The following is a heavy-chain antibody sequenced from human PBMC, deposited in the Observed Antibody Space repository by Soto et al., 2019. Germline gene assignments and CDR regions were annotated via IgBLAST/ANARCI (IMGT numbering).Heavy chain of an antibody. CDR2: VISKTDGGAT. CDR1: GFTFSTAW. J-gene: IGHJ4*02. Sequence: EVQMVQSGGGLVKPGGSLRLSCAASGFTFSTAWMNWVRQAPGKGLEWVGRVISKTDGGATDYAAPVKGRFTISRDDSKNTLFLQMNSLHTEDTAVYYCASGTGRSDFDYWGQGTLVTVSS. V-gene: IGHV3-15*01. D-gene: IGHD2-15*01. CDR3: ASGTGRSDFDY.